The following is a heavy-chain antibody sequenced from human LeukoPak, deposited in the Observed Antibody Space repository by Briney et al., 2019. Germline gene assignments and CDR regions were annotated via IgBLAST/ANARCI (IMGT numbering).Heavy chain of an antibody. CDR1: GDSFTSFD. D-gene: IGHD2-21*01. CDR3: ARVTMIAYAFDI. Sequence: ASVKVSCKASGDSFTSFDINWVRQATGQGLEWMGWMNPNSGNTGYAQKFQGRVTMTRNTSISTAYMELSSLRSEDTAVYYCARVTMIAYAFDIWGQGTMVTVSS. J-gene: IGHJ3*02. CDR2: MNPNSGNT. V-gene: IGHV1-8*01.